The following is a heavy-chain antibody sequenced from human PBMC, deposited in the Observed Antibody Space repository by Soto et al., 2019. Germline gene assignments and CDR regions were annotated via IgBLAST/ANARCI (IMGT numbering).Heavy chain of an antibody. CDR3: AHRTYDSSGYYLSWFDP. D-gene: IGHD3-22*01. CDR1: GFSLSTSGVG. J-gene: IGHJ5*02. CDR2: IYWDDDK. Sequence: SGPTLVNPTQTLTLTCTFSGFSLSTSGVGVGWIRQPPGKALEWLALIYWDDDKRYSPSLKSRLTITKDTSKNQVVLTMTNMDPVDTAIYFCAHRTYDSSGYYLSWFDPWGQGTLVTVSS. V-gene: IGHV2-5*02.